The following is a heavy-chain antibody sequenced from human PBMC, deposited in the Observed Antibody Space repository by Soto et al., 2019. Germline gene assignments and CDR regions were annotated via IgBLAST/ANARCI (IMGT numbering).Heavy chain of an antibody. V-gene: IGHV3-23*01. CDR2: ISGSGGTT. Sequence: VPLLESGGGLVQPGGSLRLSCAASGFTFSSYAMSWVRQAPGKGLEWVSAISGSGGTTYYADSVKGRFTISRDNSKNTLYLQMDSLRAAETAVYYCGNDHRHWGQGTLVTVSS. CDR3: GNDHRH. CDR1: GFTFSSYA. J-gene: IGHJ4*02.